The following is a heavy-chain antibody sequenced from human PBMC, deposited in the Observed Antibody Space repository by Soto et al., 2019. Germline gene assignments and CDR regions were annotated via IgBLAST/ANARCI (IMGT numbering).Heavy chain of an antibody. Sequence: QVQLQESGPGLVKPSQTLSLTCTVSGGSISSGGYYWSWIRQHPGKGLEWIGYIYYSGSTYYNPPRKRRVTISVDTSKTQFSLKLSSVTAADTALYYCARDERRAAAGAYYYYGMDVWGQGTTVTVSS. CDR1: GGSISSGGYY. CDR3: ARDERRAAAGAYYYYGMDV. CDR2: IYYSGST. J-gene: IGHJ6*02. D-gene: IGHD6-13*01. V-gene: IGHV4-31*03.